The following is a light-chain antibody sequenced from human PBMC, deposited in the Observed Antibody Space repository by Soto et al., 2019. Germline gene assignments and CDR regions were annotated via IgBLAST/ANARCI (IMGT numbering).Light chain of an antibody. V-gene: IGKV1-39*01. CDR2: DAF. CDR1: QTISTS. CDR3: QPGDSTPYN. J-gene: IGKJ2*01. Sequence: DIQMTQSPSSLSASVGARVTITCRASQTISTSLNWYQQKPGKAPRLLIYDAFSLQSGVPSRFSGSGSGTDFNLTIASLQPESFSTYDCQPGDSTPYNFGKGTKVQI.